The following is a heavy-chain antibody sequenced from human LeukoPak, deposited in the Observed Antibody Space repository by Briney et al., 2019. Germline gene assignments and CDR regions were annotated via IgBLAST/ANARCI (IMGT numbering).Heavy chain of an antibody. Sequence: PSETLSLTCAVYGGSFSGYYWSWIRQPPGKGLEWIGEINHSGSTNYNPSLKSRVTMSVDTSKNQFSLKQNSVTAADTAVYYCATLTGGDDAFDIWGQGTMVTVSS. CDR2: INHSGST. V-gene: IGHV4-34*01. CDR3: ATLTGGDDAFDI. D-gene: IGHD4-23*01. J-gene: IGHJ3*02. CDR1: GGSFSGYY.